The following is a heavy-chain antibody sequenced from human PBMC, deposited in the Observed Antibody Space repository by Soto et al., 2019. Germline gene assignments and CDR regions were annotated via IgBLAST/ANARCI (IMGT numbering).Heavy chain of an antibody. CDR3: ARYYDVLTGYQPNYYGMDV. D-gene: IGHD3-9*01. J-gene: IGHJ6*02. CDR1: GFTFSSYA. CDR2: ISYDGSNK. Sequence: AGGSLRLSCAASGFTFSSYAMHWVRQAPGKGLEWVAVISYDGSNKYYADSVKGRFTISRDNSRNTLFLQMNSLRAEDTAVYYCARYYDVLTGYQPNYYGMDVWGQGTTVTVSS. V-gene: IGHV3-30-3*01.